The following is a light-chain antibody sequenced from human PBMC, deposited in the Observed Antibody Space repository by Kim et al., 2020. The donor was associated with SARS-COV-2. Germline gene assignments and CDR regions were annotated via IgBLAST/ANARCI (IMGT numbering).Light chain of an antibody. CDR1: SSDVGSYTY. Sequence: QSALTQPPSASGSPGQSVTISCTGSSSDVGSYTYVSWYQQHPGKVPRLMIYDVNKRPPGVPDRFSGSKSGNTASLTVSGLQAEDEATYFCSSFARNNILMFGGGTQLTVL. CDR2: DVN. CDR3: SSFARNNILM. J-gene: IGLJ3*02. V-gene: IGLV2-8*01.